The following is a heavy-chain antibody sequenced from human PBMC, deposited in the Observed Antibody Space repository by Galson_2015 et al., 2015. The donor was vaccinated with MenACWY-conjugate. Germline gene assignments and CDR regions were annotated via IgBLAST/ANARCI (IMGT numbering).Heavy chain of an antibody. Sequence: QSGAEVKKPGESLKISCKASGYTFTTYAIHWVRQAPGQRLEWMGWINVDKDETKYLEEFQGRVIMTRDTSASTAYMELSSLRSEDSAVYYCAREDSLIVGLTRGAFDIWGQGTMVTVSS. CDR2: INVDKDET. CDR3: AREDSLIVGLTRGAFDI. CDR1: GYTFTTYA. D-gene: IGHD1-26*01. J-gene: IGHJ3*02. V-gene: IGHV1-3*01.